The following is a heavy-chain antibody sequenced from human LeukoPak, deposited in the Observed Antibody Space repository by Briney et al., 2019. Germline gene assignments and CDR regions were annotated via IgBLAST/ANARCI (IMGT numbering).Heavy chain of an antibody. Sequence: NTSETLSLTCTVSGGSISSYYWSWIRQPPGKGLEWIGYIYYSGSTNYNPSLKGRVTISVDTSKNQFSLKLSSVTAADTAVYYCAGGRQIWELYFDYWGQGTLVTVSS. J-gene: IGHJ4*02. V-gene: IGHV4-59*01. CDR1: GGSISSYY. CDR3: AGGRQIWELYFDY. CDR2: IYYSGST. D-gene: IGHD1-26*01.